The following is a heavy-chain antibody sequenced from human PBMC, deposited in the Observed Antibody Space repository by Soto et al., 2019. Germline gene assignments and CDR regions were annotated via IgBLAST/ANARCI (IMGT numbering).Heavy chain of an antibody. D-gene: IGHD4-17*01. V-gene: IGHV3-21*01. Sequence: PGGSLRLSCAASGFTFSSYSMNWVRQAPGKGLEWVSSISSSSSYIYYADSVKGRFTISRDNAKNSLYLQMNSLRAEDTAVYYCARDLTVTTDYYYYGMDVWGQGTTVTVS. CDR1: GFTFSSYS. J-gene: IGHJ6*02. CDR3: ARDLTVTTDYYYYGMDV. CDR2: ISSSSSYI.